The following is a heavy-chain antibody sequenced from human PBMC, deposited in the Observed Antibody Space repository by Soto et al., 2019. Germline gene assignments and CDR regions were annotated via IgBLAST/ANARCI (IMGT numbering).Heavy chain of an antibody. CDR1: GFSFTGYY. D-gene: IGHD6-6*01. V-gene: IGHV1-2*02. J-gene: IGHJ5*02. Sequence: ASVKVSCKASGFSFTGYYIHWLRQAPGQGLEWMGWINAHSGGTEYAQKFQGRVTLTRDTSIATAYLTLTSLTSDDTALYYCAKDSTRQLAYWLDPWGQGTQVTVSS. CDR3: AKDSTRQLAYWLDP. CDR2: INAHSGGT.